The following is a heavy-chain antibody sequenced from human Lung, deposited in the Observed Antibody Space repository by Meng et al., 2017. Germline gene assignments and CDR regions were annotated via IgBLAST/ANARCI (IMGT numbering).Heavy chain of an antibody. V-gene: IGHV1-2*06. CDR1: GYNFPDYW. CDR2: IDPKSGDT. CDR3: VRDEDISSAGKLFGDY. D-gene: IGHD6-13*01. J-gene: IGHJ4*02. Sequence: QVQLGQSGAEGKKPGASVKVPCKPSGYNFPDYWLHWVRRAPGQGLEWMGRIDPKSGDTHYAQRFQGRVTMTGDTSISTAYMELSGLRSDDTAMYYCVRDEDISSAGKLFGDYWGQGTLVTVSS.